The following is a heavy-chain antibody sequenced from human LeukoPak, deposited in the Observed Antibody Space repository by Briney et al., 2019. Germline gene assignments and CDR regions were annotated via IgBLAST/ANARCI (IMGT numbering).Heavy chain of an antibody. CDR3: ARCIAVAGTSQCWFDP. CDR1: GYTFTGYY. CDR2: INPNSGGT. D-gene: IGHD6-19*01. V-gene: IGHV1-2*04. J-gene: IGHJ5*02. Sequence: ASVKVSCKASGYTFTGYYMHWVRQAPGQGLEWMGWINPNSGGTKYAQKFQGWVTMTRDTSISTAYMELSRLRSDDTAVYYCARCIAVAGTSQCWFDPWGQGTLVTVSS.